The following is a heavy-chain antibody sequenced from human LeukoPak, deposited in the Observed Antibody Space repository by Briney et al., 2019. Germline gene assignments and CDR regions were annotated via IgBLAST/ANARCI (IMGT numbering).Heavy chain of an antibody. CDR3: ARMWSGELAGIQH. Sequence: KPGESLKISCKGSGYSFASYWIGWVRQMPGKGLEWMAIIYPGDSETRYSPSFQGQVAISADNSISTAYLQWSSLKASDTAIYYCARMWSGELAGIQHWGQGTLVTVSS. J-gene: IGHJ1*01. CDR2: IYPGDSET. CDR1: GYSFASYW. D-gene: IGHD3-10*01. V-gene: IGHV5-51*01.